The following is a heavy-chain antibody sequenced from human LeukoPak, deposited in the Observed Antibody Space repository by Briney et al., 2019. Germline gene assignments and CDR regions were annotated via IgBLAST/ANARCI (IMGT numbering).Heavy chain of an antibody. CDR3: AKRGVRGVPQPIYYFDY. CDR1: GFTFSSYA. J-gene: IGHJ4*02. D-gene: IGHD3-10*01. CDR2: ISGSGGST. V-gene: IGHV3-23*01. Sequence: GESLRLSCAASGFTFSSYAMSWVRQAPGKGLEWVSAISGSGGSTYYADSVKGRFTISRDNSKNTLYLQMNSLRAEDTAVYYCAKRGVRGVPQPIYYFDYWGQGTLVTVSS.